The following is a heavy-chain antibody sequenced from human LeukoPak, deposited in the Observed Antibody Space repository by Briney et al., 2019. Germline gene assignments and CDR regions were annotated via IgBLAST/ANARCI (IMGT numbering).Heavy chain of an antibody. V-gene: IGHV3-30*18. Sequence: GGSLRLSCAASGFTFSSYGMHWVRQAPGXGLEWVAVISYDGSNKYYADSVKGRFTISRDNSKNTLYLQMNSLRAEDTAVYYCAKELRGYSYGLRNNWFDPWGQGTLVTVSS. D-gene: IGHD5-18*01. CDR1: GFTFSSYG. CDR3: AKELRGYSYGLRNNWFDP. J-gene: IGHJ5*02. CDR2: ISYDGSNK.